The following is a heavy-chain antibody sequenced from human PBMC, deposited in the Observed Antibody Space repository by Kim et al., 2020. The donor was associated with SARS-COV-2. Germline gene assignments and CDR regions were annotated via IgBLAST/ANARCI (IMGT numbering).Heavy chain of an antibody. J-gene: IGHJ4*02. CDR2: ISSNGNSYTS. CDR1: GFTFSGSS. D-gene: IGHD3-10*01. Sequence: GGSLRLSCAGSGFTFSGSSMHWVRQASGKGLEWVCRISSNGNSYTSADAVSGRGTITIANDETKKTALLQMISLKTEDTAVCDCARLGFGGSFDYWCQGT. V-gene: IGHV3-73*01. CDR3: ARLGFGGSFDY.